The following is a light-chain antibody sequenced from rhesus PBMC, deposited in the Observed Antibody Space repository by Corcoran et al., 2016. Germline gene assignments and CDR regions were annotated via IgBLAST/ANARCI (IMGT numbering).Light chain of an antibody. CDR3: QQHNSNPFT. CDR1: QGISNW. J-gene: IGKJ3*01. V-gene: IGKV1-33*02. Sequence: DIQMTQSPSSLSASVGDRVTITCQASQGISNWLAWYQQNPGKAPKLLIYAASSLQRGVPSRFSGSGSGTEVTLTISSLQTEDFATYYGQQHNSNPFTFGPGTKLDIK. CDR2: AAS.